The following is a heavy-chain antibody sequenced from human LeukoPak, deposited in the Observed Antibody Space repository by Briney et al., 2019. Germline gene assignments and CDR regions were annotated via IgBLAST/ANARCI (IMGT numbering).Heavy chain of an antibody. CDR2: IIPIFGTA. V-gene: IGHV1-69*01. D-gene: IGHD3-10*01. J-gene: IGHJ6*04. Sequence: SVKVSCKASGGTFSSYAISWVRQAPGQGLEWMGGIIPIFGTANYAQKFQGRVTITADESTSTAYMELSSLRSEDTAVYYCARDRGTTVRGSGMDVWGKGTTVTVSS. CDR1: GGTFSSYA. CDR3: ARDRGTTVRGSGMDV.